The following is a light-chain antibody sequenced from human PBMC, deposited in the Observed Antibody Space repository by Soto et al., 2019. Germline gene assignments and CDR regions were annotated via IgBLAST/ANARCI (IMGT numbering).Light chain of an antibody. CDR3: QQYKSYSYT. Sequence: DIQMTQSPSTLPASVGDRVTITYRASQSISSWLAWYQQKPGRAPNLLIYKASSLESGVPSRFSGSGSGTEFTLTISSLQPDDFATYYCQQYKSYSYTFGQGTKLEIK. CDR1: QSISSW. V-gene: IGKV1-5*03. CDR2: KAS. J-gene: IGKJ2*01.